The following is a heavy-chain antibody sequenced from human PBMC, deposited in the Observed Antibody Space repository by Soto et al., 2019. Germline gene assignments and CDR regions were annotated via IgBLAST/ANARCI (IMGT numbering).Heavy chain of an antibody. CDR2: LAYHGRNE. CDR1: GFTFNSYG. J-gene: IGHJ4*02. V-gene: IGHV3-30*18. CDR3: AKSYWPSINAVLTSAIDH. Sequence: QVHLVESGGGVVQPGRSLRLSCAASGFTFNSYGMYWIRQAPGKRLEWVAGLAYHGRNEYYAHSVKGRFTTSRDNSNSTLFLQMNSRRPEDTAVYYCAKSYWPSINAVLTSAIDHWGRGTLVTVPS. D-gene: IGHD2-2*01.